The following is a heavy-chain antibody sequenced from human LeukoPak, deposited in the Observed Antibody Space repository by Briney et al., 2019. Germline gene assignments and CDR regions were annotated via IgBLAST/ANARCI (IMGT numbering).Heavy chain of an antibody. V-gene: IGHV3-23*01. CDR1: GLRFCGFS. CDR2: ICPGGST. CDR3: AKRPAAVRGVIPYLDY. J-gene: IGHJ4*02. D-gene: IGHD3-10*02. Sequence: VGTPRLSPAASGLRFCGFSMSAVPDVPGKGLGCVSSICPGGSTYYAASVKSRFTISRDNSKSTLFLQMNSLRAEDTAIYYCAKRPAAVRGVIPYLDYWGQGTLVTVSS.